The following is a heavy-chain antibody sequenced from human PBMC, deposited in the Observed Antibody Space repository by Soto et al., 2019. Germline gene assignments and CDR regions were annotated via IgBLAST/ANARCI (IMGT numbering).Heavy chain of an antibody. V-gene: IGHV1-18*01. CDR3: ARDGALWENYYYYGMDV. D-gene: IGHD1-26*01. CDR1: GYTFTSYG. J-gene: IGHJ6*02. Sequence: QVQLVQSGAEVKKPGASVKVSCKASGYTFTSYGISWVRQAPGQGLEWMGWISAYNGNTNYAQKLQGRVTMTTDTSTSTAYSELSCLRSDVTAGYYCARDGALWENYYYYGMDVWGQGATVTVSS. CDR2: ISAYNGNT.